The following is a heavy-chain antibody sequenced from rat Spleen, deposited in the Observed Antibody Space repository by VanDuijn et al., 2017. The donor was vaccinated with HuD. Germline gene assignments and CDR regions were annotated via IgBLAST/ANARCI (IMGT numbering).Heavy chain of an antibody. D-gene: IGHD1-7*01. CDR1: GFSLTDYS. V-gene: IGHV2-19*01. CDR2: IQSGAST. CDR3: TRVGVWDY. Sequence: QVQLKESGPGLVQPSQTLSLTCTVSGFSLTDYSVHWVRQPPGKGLEWMGRIQSGASTDYNSALKSRLSISRDTSKSQVFLKMNSLQTEDTAIYFCTRVGVWDYWGQGVMVTVSS. J-gene: IGHJ2*01.